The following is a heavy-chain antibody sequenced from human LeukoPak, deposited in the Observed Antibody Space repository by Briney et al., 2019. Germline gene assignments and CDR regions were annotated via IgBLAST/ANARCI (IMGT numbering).Heavy chain of an antibody. CDR1: GGSISSNNYY. CDR3: ARGLRYFDWYFSD. CDR2: IYYSGST. Sequence: PSGTLSLTCTVSGGSISSNNYYWGWIRQPPGKGLEWIGSIYYSGSTYYNPSLKSRVTISVDTSKNQFSLKLSSVTAADTAVYYCARGLRYFDWYFSDWGQGTLVTVSS. V-gene: IGHV4-39*01. D-gene: IGHD3-9*01. J-gene: IGHJ4*02.